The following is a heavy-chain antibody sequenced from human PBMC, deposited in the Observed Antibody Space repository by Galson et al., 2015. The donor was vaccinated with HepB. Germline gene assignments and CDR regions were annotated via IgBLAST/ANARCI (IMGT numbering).Heavy chain of an antibody. D-gene: IGHD1-26*01. CDR1: GYTFTSYD. J-gene: IGHJ6*03. CDR2: MNPNSGNT. V-gene: IGHV1-8*01. CDR3: ARVEVGAYGYYYYYYMDV. Sequence: SVKVSCKASGYTFTSYDINWVRQATGQGLEWMGWMNPNSGNTGYAQKFQGRVTMTRNTSISAAYMELSSLRSEDTAVYYCARVEVGAYGYYYYYYMDVWGKGTTVTVSS.